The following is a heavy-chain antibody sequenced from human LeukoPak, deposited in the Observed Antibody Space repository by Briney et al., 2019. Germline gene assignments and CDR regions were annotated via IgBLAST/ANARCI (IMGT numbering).Heavy chain of an antibody. V-gene: IGHV3-48*03. Sequence: GGSLRLSCAASGFTFSSYEMNWVRQAPGKGLEWVSYISSSGSTIYYADSVKGRFTISRDNAKNSLCLQMNSLRAEDTAVYYCAEERGDAFDIWGQGTMVTVSS. CDR1: GFTFSSYE. CDR2: ISSSGSTI. J-gene: IGHJ3*02. CDR3: AEERGDAFDI.